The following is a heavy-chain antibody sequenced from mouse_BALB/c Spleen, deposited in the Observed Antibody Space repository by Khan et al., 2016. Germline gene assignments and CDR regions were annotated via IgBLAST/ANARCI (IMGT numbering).Heavy chain of an antibody. D-gene: IGHD1-2*01. Sequence: EVQLQESGPGLVKPSQSLSLTCTVTGYSITSSYGWNWIRQFPGNKLEWMGYISYSGSTNYNPSLKSRISITRDTSKNQFFLQLNSVTTEDTATXYCARTARIKYWGQGTTVTVSS. V-gene: IGHV3-2*02. CDR1: GYSITSSYG. CDR3: ARTARIKY. CDR2: ISYSGST. J-gene: IGHJ2*01.